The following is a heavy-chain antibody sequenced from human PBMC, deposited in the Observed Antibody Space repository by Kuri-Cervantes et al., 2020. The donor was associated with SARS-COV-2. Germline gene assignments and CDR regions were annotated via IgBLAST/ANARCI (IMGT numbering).Heavy chain of an antibody. Sequence: ASVKVSXKASGNTFTSFCISXVRQXXGHGLEWMXXXSAYNAYTDXXQKFKGRVTMTXDTTTSTAYMELRRLKSDDPATYYCAGSXTRDVGDYWGQGTLVTVSS. CDR1: GNTFTSFC. V-gene: IGHV1-18*01. D-gene: IGHD1-26*01. CDR2: XSAYNAYT. J-gene: IGHJ4*02. CDR3: AGSXTRDVGDY.